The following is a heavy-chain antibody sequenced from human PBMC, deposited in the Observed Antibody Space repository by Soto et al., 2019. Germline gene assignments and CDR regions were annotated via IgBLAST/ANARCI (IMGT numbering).Heavy chain of an antibody. Sequence: GASVQVSCKASGYTFTSYDINWVRQATGQGLERMGWMNPNSGNTGYAQKFQGRVTMTRNTSISTAYMELSSLRSEDTAVYYCARGGSPQYSSGWLDYWGQGTLVTVSS. D-gene: IGHD6-19*01. CDR3: ARGGSPQYSSGWLDY. CDR1: GYTFTSYD. V-gene: IGHV1-8*01. J-gene: IGHJ4*02. CDR2: MNPNSGNT.